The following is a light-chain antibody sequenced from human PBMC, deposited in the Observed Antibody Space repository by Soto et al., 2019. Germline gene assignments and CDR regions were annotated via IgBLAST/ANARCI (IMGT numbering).Light chain of an antibody. J-gene: IGKJ3*01. CDR3: QQSYSTPFT. CDR2: AAS. CDR1: QSISRY. Sequence: DIPMTQSPSSLSASVGDRVTITCRASQSISRYLNWYQQKPGKAPNLLIYAASSLQSGVLSRFSGSGSGTDFTLTISSLQPKDFATYYCQQSYSTPFTFGPGTKVDIK. V-gene: IGKV1-39*01.